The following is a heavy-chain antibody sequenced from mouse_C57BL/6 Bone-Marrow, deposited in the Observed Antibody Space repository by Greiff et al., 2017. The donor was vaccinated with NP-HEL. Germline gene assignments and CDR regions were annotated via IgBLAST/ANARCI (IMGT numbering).Heavy chain of an antibody. CDR3: ARSIYCDYADDPFYAMDY. Sequence: EVMLVESGGGLVQPGGSLSLSCAASGFTFTDYYMSWVRQPPGKALEWLGFIRNKANGYTTEYSASVKGRFTISRDNSQSILYLQMNALRAEDSATYCCARSIYCDYADDPFYAMDYWGQGTSVTVSS. V-gene: IGHV7-3*01. CDR1: GFTFTDYY. J-gene: IGHJ4*01. CDR2: IRNKANGYTT. D-gene: IGHD2-4*01.